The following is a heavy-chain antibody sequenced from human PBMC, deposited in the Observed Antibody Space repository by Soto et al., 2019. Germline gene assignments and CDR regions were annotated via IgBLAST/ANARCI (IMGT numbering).Heavy chain of an antibody. CDR2: IWYDGSNK. CDR1: GFTFSSYG. Sequence: QVQLVESEGGVVQPGRSLRLSCAASGFTFSSYGMHWVRQAPGKGLEWVAVIWYDGSNKYYADSVKGRFTISRDNSKNTLYLQMNSLRAEDTAVYYCARDLNYYGSGSELNYFDYWGQGTLVTVSS. V-gene: IGHV3-33*01. CDR3: ARDLNYYGSGSELNYFDY. J-gene: IGHJ4*02. D-gene: IGHD3-10*01.